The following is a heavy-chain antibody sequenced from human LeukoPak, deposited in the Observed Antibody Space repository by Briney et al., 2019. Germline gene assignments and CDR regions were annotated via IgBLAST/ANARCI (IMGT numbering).Heavy chain of an antibody. D-gene: IGHD6-19*01. CDR2: ISDRGDNK. J-gene: IGHJ4*02. CDR3: AKSSRYGTGWYGRIDY. CDR1: GFTFSSHA. Sequence: GGSLRLSCAASGFTFSSHAMSWVRQAPGKGLEWVSAISDRGDNKQYTDSVKGRLTISRDNSKNTLYLQMNSLRADDTAVYYCAKSSRYGTGWYGRIDYWGQGTLVTV. V-gene: IGHV3-23*01.